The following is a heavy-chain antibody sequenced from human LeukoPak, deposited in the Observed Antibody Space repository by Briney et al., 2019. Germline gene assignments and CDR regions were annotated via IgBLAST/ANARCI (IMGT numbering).Heavy chain of an antibody. Sequence: GGSLRPSCAASGLTFSDYYMSWNRQAPGKGLEWVSYISSSSSYTNYADSVKGRFTISRDNAQNSLYLQMNSLRAEDTAVYYCARTPYYGSGSYHFDYCGQGTLVTVSS. CDR3: ARTPYYGSGSYHFDY. CDR1: GLTFSDYY. V-gene: IGHV3-11*06. D-gene: IGHD3-10*01. J-gene: IGHJ4*02. CDR2: ISSSSSYT.